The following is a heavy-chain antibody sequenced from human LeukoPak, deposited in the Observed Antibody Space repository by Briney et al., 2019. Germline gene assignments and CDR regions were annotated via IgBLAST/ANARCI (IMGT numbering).Heavy chain of an antibody. CDR1: GYTFTSYY. V-gene: IGHV1-46*01. Sequence: ASVKVSCKASGYTFTSYYMHWVRQAPGQGLEWMGIINPSGGSTSYAQKLQGRVTMTTDTSTSTAYMELRSLRSDDTAVYYCARVSDSSSWRYYFDYWGQGTLVTVSS. CDR3: ARVSDSSSWRYYFDY. D-gene: IGHD6-13*01. CDR2: INPSGGST. J-gene: IGHJ4*02.